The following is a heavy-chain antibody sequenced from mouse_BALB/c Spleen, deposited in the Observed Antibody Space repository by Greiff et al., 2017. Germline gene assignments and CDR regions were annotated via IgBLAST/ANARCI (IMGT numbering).Heavy chain of an antibody. CDR2: ISYDGSN. CDR1: GYSITSGYY. Sequence: EVQLQQSGPGLVKPSQSLSLTCSVTGYSITSGYYWNWIRQLPGNKLEWMGYISYDGSNNYNPSLKNRISITRDTSKNQFFLKLNSVTTEDTATYYSSRAYGGSYAMDYWGQGTSVTVSS. V-gene: IGHV3-6*02. D-gene: IGHD1-1*02. J-gene: IGHJ4*01. CDR3: SRAYGGSYAMDY.